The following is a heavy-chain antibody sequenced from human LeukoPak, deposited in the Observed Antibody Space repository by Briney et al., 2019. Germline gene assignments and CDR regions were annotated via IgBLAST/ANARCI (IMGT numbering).Heavy chain of an antibody. CDR2: ISSSSSYI. CDR1: GFTFSDYY. J-gene: IGHJ4*02. V-gene: IGHV3-11*06. D-gene: IGHD5-18*01. CDR3: ARDRLSGYSYGYAPDH. Sequence: GGSLRLSCAASGFTFSDYYMSWIRQAPGKGLEWVSSISSSSSYIYYADSVKGRFTISRDNSKNTLYLQMNSLRAEDTAVYYCARDRLSGYSYGYAPDHWGQGTLVTVSS.